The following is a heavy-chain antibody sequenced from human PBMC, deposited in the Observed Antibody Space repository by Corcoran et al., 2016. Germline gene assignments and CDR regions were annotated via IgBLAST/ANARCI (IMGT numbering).Heavy chain of an antibody. CDR3: ARAGVYYYDSSGYLPLFDY. CDR2: INAGNGNT. Sequence: QVQLVQSGAEVKKPGASVKVSCKASGYTFTSYAMHWVRQAPGQRLEWMGWINAGNGNTKYSQKFQGRVTITRDTSASTAYMELSSLRSEDTAVYYCARAGVYYYDSSGYLPLFDYWGQGTLVTVSS. V-gene: IGHV1-3*01. D-gene: IGHD3-22*01. CDR1: GYTFTSYA. J-gene: IGHJ4*02.